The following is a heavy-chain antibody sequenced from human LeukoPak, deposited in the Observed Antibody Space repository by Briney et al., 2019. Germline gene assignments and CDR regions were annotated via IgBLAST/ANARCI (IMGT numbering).Heavy chain of an antibody. CDR3: AREYSSSSGKALDY. J-gene: IGHJ4*02. Sequence: SETLSRTCTVSSGSLGSYYWNWLRQPAGKGLEWIGHIYTSGSTNYNPSLKSRVTMSVDTSKNQFSLKLNSVTAADTAFYYCAREYSSSSGKALDYWGQGTLVTVSS. CDR2: IYTSGST. D-gene: IGHD6-6*01. V-gene: IGHV4-4*07. CDR1: SGSLGSYY.